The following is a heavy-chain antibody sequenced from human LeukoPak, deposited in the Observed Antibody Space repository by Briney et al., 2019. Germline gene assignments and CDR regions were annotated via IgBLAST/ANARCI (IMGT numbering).Heavy chain of an antibody. J-gene: IGHJ2*01. Sequence: GGSLRLSCAASGFTFSSYAMSWVRQAPGKGLEWVSAISGSGGSTYYADSVKGRFTISRDNSKNTLYLQMNRLRAEDTAVYYCAKDTYSSTYFDLWGRGTLVTVSS. CDR3: AKDTYSSTYFDL. CDR2: ISGSGGST. D-gene: IGHD6-13*01. CDR1: GFTFSSYA. V-gene: IGHV3-23*01.